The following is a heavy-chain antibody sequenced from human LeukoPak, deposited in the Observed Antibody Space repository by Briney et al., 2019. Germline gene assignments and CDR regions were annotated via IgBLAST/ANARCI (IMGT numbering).Heavy chain of an antibody. CDR3: ETYYYDSSGYLGVDY. CDR2: IIPIFGTA. J-gene: IGHJ4*02. Sequence: SVKVSRKASGGTFSSYAISWVRQAPGQGLEWMGGIIPIFGTANYAQKFQGRVTITADESTSTAYMELSSLRSEDTAVYYCETYYYDSSGYLGVDYWGQGTLVTVSS. D-gene: IGHD3-22*01. CDR1: GGTFSSYA. V-gene: IGHV1-69*13.